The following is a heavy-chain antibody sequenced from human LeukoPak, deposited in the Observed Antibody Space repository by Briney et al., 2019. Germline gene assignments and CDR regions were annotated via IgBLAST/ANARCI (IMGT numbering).Heavy chain of an antibody. CDR2: ISWNSGSI. Sequence: GRSLRLSCAGSGFTFDEHAMPWVRQAPGKGLEWVSGISWNSGSIAYADSVKGRFTIYRDNAKNLLFLQMSSLRTADTALYYCLKGHCSSSSCFPNYYYYMDVWGTGTTVTVSS. V-gene: IGHV3-9*01. D-gene: IGHD2-15*01. J-gene: IGHJ6*03. CDR1: GFTFDEHA. CDR3: LKGHCSSSSCFPNYYYYMDV.